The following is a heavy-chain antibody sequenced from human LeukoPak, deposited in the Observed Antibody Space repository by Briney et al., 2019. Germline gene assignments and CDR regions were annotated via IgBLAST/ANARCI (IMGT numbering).Heavy chain of an antibody. CDR2: ISGNGRST. J-gene: IGHJ4*02. V-gene: IGHV3-23*01. CDR3: AKTRPLMVTADY. CDR1: GFGFSIYA. D-gene: IGHD2-21*02. Sequence: GGSLRLSCAASGFGFSIYAMSWVRQAPGKELEWVSGISGNGRSTYYADSVKGRFTISRDNSKNALYMQMNSLRAEDTAVYYCAKTRPLMVTADYWGQGTLVTVSS.